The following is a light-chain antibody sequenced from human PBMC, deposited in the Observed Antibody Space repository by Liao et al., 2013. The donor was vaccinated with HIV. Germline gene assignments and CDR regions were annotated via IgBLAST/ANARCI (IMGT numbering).Light chain of an antibody. CDR1: TLGDKY. V-gene: IGLV3-1*01. CDR3: QAWDSGTGV. Sequence: YDLTQPPSMSVSPGQTATITCSGETLGDKYASWYQQRPGQSPVLVIYEDDNRPSGIPERFSGSISGNTATLTISGAQAMDEADYFCQAWDSGTGVFGTGTKVT. J-gene: IGLJ1*01. CDR2: EDD.